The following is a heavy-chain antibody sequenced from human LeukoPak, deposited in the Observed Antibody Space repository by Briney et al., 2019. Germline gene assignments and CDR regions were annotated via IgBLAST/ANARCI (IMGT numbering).Heavy chain of an antibody. CDR1: GFTFSNYA. CDR2: SSGSEGST. J-gene: IGHJ4*02. CDR3: EHTFSYLSSGYSHY. V-gene: IGHV3-23*01. D-gene: IGHD3-22*01. Sequence: GPSLRLSCTASGFTFSNYAMTSVRQAPGKGLEWVSASSGSEGSTYYADYVVGRFTISRDNTQNTLYMQKNTLRAADTAAYFCEHTFSYLSSGYSHYWGQGNLVTVSS.